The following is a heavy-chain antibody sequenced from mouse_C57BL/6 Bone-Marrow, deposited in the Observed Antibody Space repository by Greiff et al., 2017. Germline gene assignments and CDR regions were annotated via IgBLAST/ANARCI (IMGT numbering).Heavy chain of an antibody. CDR3: ARDTTVVPYFDY. CDR2: IYPRSGNT. V-gene: IGHV1-81*01. D-gene: IGHD1-1*01. CDR1: GYTFTSYG. J-gene: IGHJ2*01. Sequence: VHLVESGAELARPGASVKLSCKASGYTFTSYGISWVKQRTGQGLEWIGGIYPRSGNTYYNEKFKGKATLTADKSSSTAYMELRSLTSEDSAVYFCARDTTVVPYFDYWGQGTTLTVSS.